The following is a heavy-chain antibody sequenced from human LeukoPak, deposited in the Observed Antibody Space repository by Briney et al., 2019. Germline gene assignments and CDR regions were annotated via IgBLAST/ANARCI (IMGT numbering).Heavy chain of an antibody. CDR3: AKDGFCSSTSCYPNHFDY. CDR2: ISYDGSNE. D-gene: IGHD2-2*01. J-gene: IGHJ4*02. V-gene: IGHV3-30*18. Sequence: GGSLRLSCAASGFTFSRFGMHWVRQAPGKGLEWVALISYDGSNEYYADSVKGRFTISRDNSKNTLYLQMNSLRAEDTAAYYCAKDGFCSSTSCYPNHFDYWGQGTLVTVSS. CDR1: GFTFSRFG.